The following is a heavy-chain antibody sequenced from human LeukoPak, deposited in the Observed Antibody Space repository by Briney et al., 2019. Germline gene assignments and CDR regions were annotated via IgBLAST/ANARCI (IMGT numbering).Heavy chain of an antibody. CDR3: AQDRGRLVAFDI. V-gene: IGHV1-8*03. CDR2: MNPNSGDA. J-gene: IGHJ3*02. Sequence: ASVKVSCKASGYIFTTYNINWVRQATGQGLEWVGWMNPNSGDAGYAQQFQGRVTSTRDTSISTAYMELSSLTFEDTAVYYCAQDRGRLVAFDIWGQGTVVTVSS. CDR1: GYIFTTYN. D-gene: IGHD3-16*01.